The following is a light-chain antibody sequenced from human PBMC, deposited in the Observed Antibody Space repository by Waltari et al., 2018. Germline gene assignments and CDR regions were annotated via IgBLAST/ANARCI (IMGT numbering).Light chain of an antibody. Sequence: DIQMTQSPSTLSASVGDRVTITCRASQRISPWLAWFQQKPGKAPKRLIYKESILQSGVPSRFSGSGAGTEYTLTISSLQPDDLATYYCQDYNTYTFGQGTKVGIK. CDR2: KES. CDR3: QDYNTYT. J-gene: IGKJ1*01. CDR1: QRISPW. V-gene: IGKV1-5*03.